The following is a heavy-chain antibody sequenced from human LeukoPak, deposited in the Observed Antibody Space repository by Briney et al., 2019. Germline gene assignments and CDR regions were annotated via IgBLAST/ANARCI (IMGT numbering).Heavy chain of an antibody. CDR3: ARGRTARSAFDI. Sequence: SVKVSCKASGGTFSSYAISWVRQAPGQGLEWMGGIIPIFGTANYAQKFQGRVTITADESTSTAYMELSSLRSEDTAVYYCARGRTARSAFDIWGQGTMVTVSS. D-gene: IGHD1/OR15-1a*01. CDR1: GGTFSSYA. V-gene: IGHV1-69*13. CDR2: IIPIFGTA. J-gene: IGHJ3*02.